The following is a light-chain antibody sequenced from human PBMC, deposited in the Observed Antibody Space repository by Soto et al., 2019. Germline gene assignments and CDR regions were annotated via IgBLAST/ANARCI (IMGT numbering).Light chain of an antibody. CDR1: QSVSSY. Sequence: EIVLKHSPATLALSPCERATLSFSASQSVSSYLAWYQQKPGQAPRLLIYDASNRATGIPARFSGSGSGTDFTLTISSLEPEDFAVYYCQQRSNWPPITFGQGTRLEI. J-gene: IGKJ5*01. V-gene: IGKV3-11*01. CDR3: QQRSNWPPIT. CDR2: DAS.